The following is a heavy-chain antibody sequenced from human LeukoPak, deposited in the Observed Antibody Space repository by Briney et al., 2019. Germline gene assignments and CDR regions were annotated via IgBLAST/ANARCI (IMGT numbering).Heavy chain of an antibody. CDR3: ARVQRFGVVITCPDY. CDR1: GGSFSGYY. J-gene: IGHJ4*02. Sequence: PSETLSLTCAVYGGSFSGYYWSWIRQPPGKGLEWIGEINHSGSTNYNPSLKSRVTISVDTSKNQFSLKLSSVTAADTAVYYCARVQRFGVVITCPDYWGQGTLVTVSS. V-gene: IGHV4-34*01. CDR2: INHSGST. D-gene: IGHD3-3*01.